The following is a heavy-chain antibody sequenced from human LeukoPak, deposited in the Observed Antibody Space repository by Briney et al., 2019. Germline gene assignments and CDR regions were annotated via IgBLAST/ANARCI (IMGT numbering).Heavy chain of an antibody. J-gene: IGHJ4*02. CDR3: ARVGSSGSILYFDY. CDR2: ISSSGSTI. D-gene: IGHD6-19*01. Sequence: PGGSLKLSCAASGFTFSDYYMSWIRQAPGKGLGWVSYISSSGSTIYYADSVKGRFAISRDNAKNSLYLQMNSLRAEDTAVYYCARVGSSGSILYFDYWGQGTLVTASS. V-gene: IGHV3-11*01. CDR1: GFTFSDYY.